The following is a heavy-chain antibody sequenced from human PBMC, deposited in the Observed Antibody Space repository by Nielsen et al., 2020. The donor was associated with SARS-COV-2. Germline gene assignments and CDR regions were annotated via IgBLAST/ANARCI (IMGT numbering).Heavy chain of an antibody. J-gene: IGHJ4*02. CDR3: ARVVCSGGSCYSSFDY. Sequence: GGSLRLSCAASGFTVSSNYMSWVRQAPGKGLEWVSGINWNGGSTGYADSVKGRFTISRDNAKNSLYLQMNSLRAEDTALYHCARVVCSGGSCYSSFDYWGQGTLVTVSS. CDR1: GFTVSSNY. V-gene: IGHV3-20*01. CDR2: INWNGGST. D-gene: IGHD2-15*01.